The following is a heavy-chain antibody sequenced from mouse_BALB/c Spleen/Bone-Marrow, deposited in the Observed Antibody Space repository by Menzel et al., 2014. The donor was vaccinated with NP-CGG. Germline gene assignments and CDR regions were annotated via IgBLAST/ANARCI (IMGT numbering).Heavy chain of an antibody. J-gene: IGHJ4*01. V-gene: IGHV5-9-4*01. Sequence: EVQLQQSGGGLVKPGGSLKLSCAASGFTFSSYAMSWVRQSPEKRLEWVAEISSGGSYTYYPDTVTGRFTISRDNAKNTLYLEMSSLRSEDTAMYCCAREGYDGQMDYWGQGTSVTVSS. D-gene: IGHD2-2*01. CDR3: AREGYDGQMDY. CDR1: GFTFSSYA. CDR2: ISSGGSYT.